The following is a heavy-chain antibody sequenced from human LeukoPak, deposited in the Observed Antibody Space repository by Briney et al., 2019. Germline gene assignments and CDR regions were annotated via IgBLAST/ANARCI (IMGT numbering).Heavy chain of an antibody. CDR2: ISSSSSYK. J-gene: IGHJ4*01. Sequence: GGSLRLSCAASGFTFSDYSFNWVRQAPGKGLEWVSSISSSSSYKYYADSLKGRFTISRDNTKNSLYLQVNSLRAEDTAVYYCARINDIDNSYHLDFWGHGTLVTVSS. CDR3: ARINDIDNSYHLDF. D-gene: IGHD2-15*01. V-gene: IGHV3-21*01. CDR1: GFTFSDYS.